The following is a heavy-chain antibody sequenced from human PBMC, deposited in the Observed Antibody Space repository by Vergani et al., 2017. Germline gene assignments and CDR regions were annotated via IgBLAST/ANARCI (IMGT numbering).Heavy chain of an antibody. V-gene: IGHV1-18*04. CDR2: TSIDKGER. Sequence: QVQLVQSGTEVKRPGASVKVSCKASGYTFDTYGITWVRQAPGQGLEWMGWTSIDKGERKSAQRFEGRVTMTTDTSTSTAYMELRNLRHDDTAVYYCARSLSQWLVLGWFDPWGQGTLVTVSS. CDR1: GYTFDTYG. CDR3: ARSLSQWLVLGWFDP. J-gene: IGHJ5*02. D-gene: IGHD6-19*01.